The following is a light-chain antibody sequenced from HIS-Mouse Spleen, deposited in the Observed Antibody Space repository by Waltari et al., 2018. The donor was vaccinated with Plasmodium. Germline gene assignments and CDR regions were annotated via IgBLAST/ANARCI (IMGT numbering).Light chain of an antibody. CDR2: AAS. CDR1: QSISSY. Sequence: DIQMTQSPSSLSASVGDRVTITCRASQSISSYLNWYQQKPGKAPKLLIYAASSLQSGVPSRFRGSGSGTDCTLTISSLKPEEFATYYCQQSYSTPQLTFGGGTKVEIK. CDR3: QQSYSTPQLT. J-gene: IGKJ4*02. V-gene: IGKV1-39*01.